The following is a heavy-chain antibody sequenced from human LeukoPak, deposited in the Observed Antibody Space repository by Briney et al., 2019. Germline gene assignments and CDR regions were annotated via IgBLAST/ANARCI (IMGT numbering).Heavy chain of an antibody. V-gene: IGHV1-2*02. CDR2: INPNSGGT. CDR1: GYTFTGYY. CDR3: ARDDGSYGDYVAY. Sequence: ASVKVSCKASGYTFTGYYMHWVRQAPGQGLEWMGWINPNSGGTNYAQKFQGRVTMTRDTSISTAYMELSSLRSEDTAVYYCARDDGSYGDYVAYWGQGTLVTVSS. D-gene: IGHD4-17*01. J-gene: IGHJ4*02.